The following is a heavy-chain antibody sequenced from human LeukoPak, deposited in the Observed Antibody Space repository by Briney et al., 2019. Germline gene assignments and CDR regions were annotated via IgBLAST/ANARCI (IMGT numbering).Heavy chain of an antibody. Sequence: PGGSLRLSCAASGFTFSSYWMSWVRQAPGKGLEWVANIKKDGSEKNYVDSVKGRFTISRDNAKNSLYMQMNSLRAEDTAVYYCAREGRIVVVPSQWGQGTLVTVSS. CDR1: GFTFSSYW. J-gene: IGHJ4*02. CDR2: IKKDGSEK. D-gene: IGHD2-2*01. CDR3: AREGRIVVVPSQ. V-gene: IGHV3-7*01.